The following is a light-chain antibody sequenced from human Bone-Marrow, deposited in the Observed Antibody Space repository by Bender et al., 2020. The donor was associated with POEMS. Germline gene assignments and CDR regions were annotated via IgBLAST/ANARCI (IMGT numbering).Light chain of an antibody. J-gene: IGLJ2*01. CDR3: QAWDTYSVI. V-gene: IGLV3-1*01. CDR1: DLGDKY. Sequence: SYEVTQPPSVSVSPGQTASITCPGDDLGDKYVAWYQQKPGQSPVLVIYHDTKRPSGIPERFSGSNSGNTATLTISGTQAMDEADYYCQAWDTYSVIFGGGTKLTVL. CDR2: HDT.